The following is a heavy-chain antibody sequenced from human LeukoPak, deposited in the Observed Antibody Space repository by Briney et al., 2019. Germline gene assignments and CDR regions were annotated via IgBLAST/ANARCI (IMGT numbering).Heavy chain of an antibody. D-gene: IGHD4-17*01. V-gene: IGHV1-2*02. CDR1: GYTFTGYY. CDR3: ARGGTTVTTGGGY. J-gene: IGHJ4*02. Sequence: GASVRVSCKASGYTFTGYYVHWVRQAPGQGLEWMGWINPNSGGTNYAQKFQGRVTLTRDTSISTAYMELSSLRSDDTAVYYCARGGTTVTTGGGYWGQGTLVTVSS. CDR2: INPNSGGT.